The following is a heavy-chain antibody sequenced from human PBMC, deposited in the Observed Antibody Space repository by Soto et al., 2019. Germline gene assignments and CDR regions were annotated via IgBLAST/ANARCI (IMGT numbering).Heavy chain of an antibody. CDR1: GGTFSSYA. CDR3: AAYDSSGYYPYYYYYGMDV. Sequence: SVNVSCKASGGTFSSYAISWVRQAPGQGLEWMGGIIPIFGTANYAQKFQGRVTITADESTSTAYMELSSLRSEDTAVYYCAAYDSSGYYPYYYYYGMDVWGQGTTVTVS. J-gene: IGHJ6*02. CDR2: IIPIFGTA. D-gene: IGHD3-22*01. V-gene: IGHV1-69*13.